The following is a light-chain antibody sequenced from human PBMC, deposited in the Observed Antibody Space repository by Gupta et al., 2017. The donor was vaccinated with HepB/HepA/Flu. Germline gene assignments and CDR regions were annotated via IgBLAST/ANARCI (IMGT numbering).Light chain of an antibody. CDR1: QSISSW. CDR3: QQYNTNSET. J-gene: IGKJ1*01. V-gene: IGKV1-5*03. Sequence: DIQMTQSPSTLSASVGDRVTITWRASQSISSWLAWYQQKPGQAPKLLIQKASSLESGVPSRFSGSGSGTEFTLTISSLQPDDFATYYCQQYNTNSETFGQGTKVEIK. CDR2: KAS.